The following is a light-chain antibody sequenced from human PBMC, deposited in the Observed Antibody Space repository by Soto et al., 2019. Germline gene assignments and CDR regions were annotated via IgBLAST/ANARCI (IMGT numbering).Light chain of an antibody. CDR3: HQYDSSPLT. V-gene: IGKV3-20*01. CDR1: QSVSSSY. Sequence: EIVLTQSPGTLSLSPGERATLSCRASQSVSSSYLAWYQQTPGQAPRLLIYGASSRATGIPDRFSGSGSGTDFTLTIRRLEPEDFAVYYCHQYDSSPLTFGGGTKVEIK. CDR2: GAS. J-gene: IGKJ4*01.